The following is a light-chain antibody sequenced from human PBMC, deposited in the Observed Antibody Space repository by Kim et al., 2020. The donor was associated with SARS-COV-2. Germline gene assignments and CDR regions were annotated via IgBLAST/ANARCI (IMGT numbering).Light chain of an antibody. CDR3: MQTLQIPFT. CDR2: LGS. CDR1: HSLLHSNGYKY. Sequence: PAPCTCRSSHSLLHSNGYKYLGWYLQKPGPAPHLLIFLGSNRASGVPDKFSGRGLGTDFTLKISRVEAEDVGVYYCMQTLQIPFTFGPGTKVDIK. J-gene: IGKJ3*01. V-gene: IGKV2-28*01.